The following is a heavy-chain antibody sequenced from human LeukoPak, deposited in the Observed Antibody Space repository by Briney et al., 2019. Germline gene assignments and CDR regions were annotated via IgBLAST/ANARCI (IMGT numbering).Heavy chain of an antibody. Sequence: GESLKISCKGSGYSFTSYWIGWVRQMSGKGLEWMGIIYPGDSDTRYSPSFQGQVTISADKSISTAYLQWSSLKASDTAMYYCATVWIDQGSSRSPFDYWGQGTLVTVSS. V-gene: IGHV5-51*01. CDR2: IYPGDSDT. J-gene: IGHJ4*02. CDR3: ATVWIDQGSSRSPFDY. CDR1: GYSFTSYW. D-gene: IGHD6-13*01.